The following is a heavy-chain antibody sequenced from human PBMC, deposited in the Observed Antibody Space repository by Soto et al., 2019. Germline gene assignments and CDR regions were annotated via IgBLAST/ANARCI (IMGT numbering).Heavy chain of an antibody. V-gene: IGHV1-69*01. Sequence: QAQLMQSGAEVKKPGSSVKVSCKASGGTFSGYAISWVRQAPGQGLEWMGGIFPILGITNYAQKFQGRITIAADESTGTVYMDLRSLRSEDTAVYYCARDPRSITGTTSSEDFQHWGQGTLVSVSS. J-gene: IGHJ1*01. CDR3: ARDPRSITGTTSSEDFQH. CDR1: GGTFSGYA. CDR2: IFPILGIT. D-gene: IGHD1-20*01.